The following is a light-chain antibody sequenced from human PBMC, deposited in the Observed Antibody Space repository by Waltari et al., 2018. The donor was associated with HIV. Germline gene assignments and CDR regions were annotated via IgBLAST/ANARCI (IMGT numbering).Light chain of an antibody. Sequence: DVQMTQSPSSVSASVGDSVTITCRASQGIGRYLAWYQQRPGTAPKLLISSASTLESGVPSRFSGSGSGTDFTLTISSLQPEDFITYYCQQGNSFPLTFGPGTKVDIK. CDR3: QQGNSFPLT. CDR1: QGIGRY. J-gene: IGKJ3*01. V-gene: IGKV1-12*01. CDR2: SAS.